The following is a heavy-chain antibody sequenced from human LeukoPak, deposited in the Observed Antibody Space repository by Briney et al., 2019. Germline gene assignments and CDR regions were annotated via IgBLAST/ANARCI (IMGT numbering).Heavy chain of an antibody. D-gene: IGHD4-17*01. CDR2: IYYSGTT. Sequence: SETLSLTCTVSGDSISSADYYWTWIRQPPGKGLELVGFIYYSGTTNYIPSLKSRVTMSVDTSKNQFSLKLTSVTAADTAVYYCAKQYGVPYWYFDLWGRGTLVTVSS. J-gene: IGHJ2*01. CDR1: GDSISSADYY. V-gene: IGHV4-61*08. CDR3: AKQYGVPYWYFDL.